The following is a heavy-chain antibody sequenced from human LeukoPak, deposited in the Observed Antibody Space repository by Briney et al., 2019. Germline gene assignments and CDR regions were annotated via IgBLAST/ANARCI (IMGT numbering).Heavy chain of an antibody. D-gene: IGHD1-1*01. J-gene: IGHJ4*02. CDR3: TRDGSPSWNPGNY. Sequence: LRLSCTASGFTFGDYAMSWFRQAPGKGLEWVGFIRSKAYGGTTEYAASVKGRFTISRDDSKSIAYLQMNSLKTEDTAVYYCTRDGSPSWNPGNYWGQGTLVTVSS. V-gene: IGHV3-49*03. CDR2: IRSKAYGGTT. CDR1: GFTFGDYA.